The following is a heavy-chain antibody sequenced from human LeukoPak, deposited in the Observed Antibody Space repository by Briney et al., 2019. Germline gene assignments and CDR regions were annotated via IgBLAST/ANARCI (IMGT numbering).Heavy chain of an antibody. CDR3: AKGPYDFWSGPARWYFDY. CDR1: GFTFSSYS. CDR2: ISSSSSYI. J-gene: IGHJ4*02. V-gene: IGHV3-21*01. D-gene: IGHD3-3*01. Sequence: GGSLRLSCAASGFTFSSYSMNWVRQAPGKGLEWVSSISSSSSYIYYADSVKGRFTISRDNSKNTLYLQMNSLRAEDTAVYYCAKGPYDFWSGPARWYFDYWGQGTLVTVSS.